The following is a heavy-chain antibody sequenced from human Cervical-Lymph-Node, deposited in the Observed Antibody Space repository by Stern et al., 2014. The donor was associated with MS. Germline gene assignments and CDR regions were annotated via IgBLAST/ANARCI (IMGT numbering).Heavy chain of an antibody. V-gene: IGHV2-70*04. Sequence: QVTLKESGPALVKPTQTLTLTCTFSGFSLVTSGVRVSWIRQPPGKALEWLARIDWNAKTFYNTSLVNRLHIHKDTSKNQVVLTMTNVDPVDTATYYCARMMGSGYRHYFDYWGQGTPVTVS. CDR3: ARMMGSGYRHYFDY. D-gene: IGHD3-3*01. CDR2: IDWNAKT. J-gene: IGHJ4*02. CDR1: GFSLVTSGVR.